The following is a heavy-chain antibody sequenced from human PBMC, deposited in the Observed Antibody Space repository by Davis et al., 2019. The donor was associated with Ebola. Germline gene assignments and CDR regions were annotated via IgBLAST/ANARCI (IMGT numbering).Heavy chain of an antibody. J-gene: IGHJ3*02. V-gene: IGHV4-61*09. CDR2: IYPSGTT. CDR1: GASIRSRSYY. Sequence: SQTLSPTCTVSGASIRSRSYYWCWIRQPAGKGLEWIAQIYPSGTTNYNPSLKSRVTISVDTSKNQFSLKLSSVTAADTAVYYCARDQASTYSEIPFDIWGQGTRVTVSS. D-gene: IGHD2-2*01. CDR3: ARDQASTYSEIPFDI.